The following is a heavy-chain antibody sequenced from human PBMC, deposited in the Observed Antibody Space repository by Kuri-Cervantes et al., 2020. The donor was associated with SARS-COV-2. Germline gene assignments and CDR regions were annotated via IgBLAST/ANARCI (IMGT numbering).Heavy chain of an antibody. J-gene: IGHJ4*02. CDR2: INHSGST. CDR3: ARFSAAAGQRTFDY. CDR1: GGSISSYY. Sequence: GSLRLSCTVSGGSISSYYWSWIRQPPGKGLEWIGEINHSGSTNYNPSLKSRVTISVNTSKNQFSLKLSSVTAADTAVYYCARFSAAAGQRTFDYWGQGTLVTVSS. V-gene: IGHV4-34*01. D-gene: IGHD6-13*01.